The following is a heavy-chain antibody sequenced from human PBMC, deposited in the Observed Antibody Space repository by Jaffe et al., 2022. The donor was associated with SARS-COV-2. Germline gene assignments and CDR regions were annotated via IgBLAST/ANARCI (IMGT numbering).Heavy chain of an antibody. CDR2: FGRSGGTI. Sequence: QVHLVESGGGLVKPGGSLRLSCAGSGFNLRDYYMGWVRQTPGKGLEWVSYFGRSGGTISYADSVKGRFTISGDGADNSLSLEMNNLRADDTAVYYCVVHDKPNPPHYWGQGTLVTVSS. CDR1: GFNLRDYY. CDR3: VVHDKPNPPHY. V-gene: IGHV3-11*01. D-gene: IGHD1-1*01. J-gene: IGHJ4*02.